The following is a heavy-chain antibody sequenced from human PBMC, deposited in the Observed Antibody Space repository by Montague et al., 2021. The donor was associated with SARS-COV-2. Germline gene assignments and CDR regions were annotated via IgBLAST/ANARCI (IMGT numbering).Heavy chain of an antibody. Sequence: SETLPLTCAVSGGSISSSNWWSWVRQPPGKGLEWIGEIYHSGNTNYNPSLQSRFTISVDKSKNQFSLRLSSVTAADTAVYYCARSSILGAHRFDYWGQGTLVTVSS. V-gene: IGHV4-4*02. CDR1: GGSISSSNW. J-gene: IGHJ4*02. CDR2: IYHSGNT. D-gene: IGHD3-16*01. CDR3: ARSSILGAHRFDY.